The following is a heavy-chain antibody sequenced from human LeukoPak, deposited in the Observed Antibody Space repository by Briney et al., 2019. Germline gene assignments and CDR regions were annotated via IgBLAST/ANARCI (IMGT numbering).Heavy chain of an antibody. V-gene: IGHV1-69*05. D-gene: IGHD1-1*01. Sequence: GASVKVSCKASGGTFSSYAISWVRQAPGQGLEWMGGIIPIFGTANYAQKFQGRVAMTTDTSTSTAYMELRSLTSDDTAVYWCARKDWNDVGDYWGQGTLVTVSS. J-gene: IGHJ4*02. CDR2: IIPIFGTA. CDR3: ARKDWNDVGDY. CDR1: GGTFSSYA.